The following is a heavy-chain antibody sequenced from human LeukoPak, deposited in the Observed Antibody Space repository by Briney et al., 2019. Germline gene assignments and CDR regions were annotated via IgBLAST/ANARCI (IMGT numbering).Heavy chain of an antibody. D-gene: IGHD2-15*01. CDR2: ISYDGSNK. V-gene: IGHV3-30*03. CDR1: GFTFSSYG. J-gene: IGHJ6*02. CDR3: ARYCTGGSCQRPYYGMDV. Sequence: GGSLRLSCAASGFTFSSYGMHWVRQAPGKGLEWVAVISYDGSNKYYADSVKGRFAIPRDNSKNTLYLQINSLRAEDTAVYYCARYCTGGSCQRPYYGMDVWGQGTTVTVSS.